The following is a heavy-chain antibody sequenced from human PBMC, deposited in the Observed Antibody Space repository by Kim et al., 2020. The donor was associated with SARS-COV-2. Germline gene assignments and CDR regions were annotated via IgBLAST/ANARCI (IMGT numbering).Heavy chain of an antibody. V-gene: IGHV4-39*07. D-gene: IGHD4-17*01. J-gene: IGHJ3*02. CDR1: GGSISSSSYY. Sequence: SETLSLTCTVSGGSISSSSYYWGWIRQPPGKGLEWIGSIYYSGSTYYNPSLKSRVTISVDTSKNQFSLKLSSVTAADTAVYYCARDWATVTTGGAFDIWGQGTMVTVSS. CDR2: IYYSGST. CDR3: ARDWATVTTGGAFDI.